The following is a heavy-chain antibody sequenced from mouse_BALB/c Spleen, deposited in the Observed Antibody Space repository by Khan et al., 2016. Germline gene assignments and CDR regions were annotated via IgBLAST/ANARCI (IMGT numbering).Heavy chain of an antibody. CDR3: ARHYYGSSYYFDY. D-gene: IGHD1-1*01. J-gene: IGHJ2*01. CDR1: GFTFSSYT. V-gene: IGHV5-12-2*01. CDR2: ISNGGGST. Sequence: EVELVESGGGLVQPGGSLKLSCAASGFTFSSYTMSWVRQTPEKRLEWVAYISNGGGSTYYPDTVKGRFTISRDNAKNTLYLQMSRLKSEDTAMYYCARHYYGSSYYFDYWGQGTTLTVSS.